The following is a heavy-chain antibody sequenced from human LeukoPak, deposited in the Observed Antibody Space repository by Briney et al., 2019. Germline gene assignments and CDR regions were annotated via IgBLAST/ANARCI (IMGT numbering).Heavy chain of an antibody. J-gene: IGHJ4*02. Sequence: ASVKVSCKVSGYTLTELSMHWVRQAPGKGLEWMGGFDPEDGETIYAQKFQGRVTMTEDTSTNTAYMELSSLRSEDTAVYYCATGPTVTTGYFDYWGQGTLVTVSS. V-gene: IGHV1-24*01. CDR2: FDPEDGET. CDR1: GYTLTELS. D-gene: IGHD4-17*01. CDR3: ATGPTVTTGYFDY.